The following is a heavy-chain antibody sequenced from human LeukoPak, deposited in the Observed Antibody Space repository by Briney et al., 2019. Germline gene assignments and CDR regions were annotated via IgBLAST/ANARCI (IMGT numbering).Heavy chain of an antibody. V-gene: IGHV5-51*01. Sequence: GRSLRLSCKVSGSTFANYWIGWVREMPGKSLEWMGIIYPADSETRYSPSFQGQVTISVDKSISTAYLQWSSLKASDTAMYYCGRKISGSYYGLDYWGQGTLVTVSS. D-gene: IGHD1-26*01. CDR3: GRKISGSYYGLDY. J-gene: IGHJ4*02. CDR1: GSTFANYW. CDR2: IYPADSET.